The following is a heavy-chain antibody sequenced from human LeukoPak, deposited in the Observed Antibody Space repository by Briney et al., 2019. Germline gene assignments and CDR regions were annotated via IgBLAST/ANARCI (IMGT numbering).Heavy chain of an antibody. CDR2: ITPDGNAA. CDR3: ARFGYSNGYDY. CDR1: GFTFSGHW. V-gene: IGHV3-74*03. J-gene: IGHJ4*02. Sequence: GGSLRLSCVASGFTFSGHWMHWVRQVPGKGLMAVSRITPDGNAAAHADSVKGRFTISRDNAKNTLYLDMNSLTAEDTALYYCARFGYSNGYDYWGQGTLVTVSS. D-gene: IGHD2-15*01.